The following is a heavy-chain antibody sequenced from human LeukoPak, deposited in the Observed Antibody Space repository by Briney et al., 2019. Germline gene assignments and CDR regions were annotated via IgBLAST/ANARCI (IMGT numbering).Heavy chain of an antibody. J-gene: IGHJ5*02. V-gene: IGHV3-9*01. CDR2: ISWNSGSI. CDR1: GFTFDDYA. CDR3: AGSNWFDP. Sequence: PGGSLRLSCAASGFTFDDYATHWVRQAPGKGLEWVSGISWNSGSIGYADSVKGRFTISRDNSKNTLYLQMNSLRAEDTAVYYCAGSNWFDPWGQGTLVTVSS.